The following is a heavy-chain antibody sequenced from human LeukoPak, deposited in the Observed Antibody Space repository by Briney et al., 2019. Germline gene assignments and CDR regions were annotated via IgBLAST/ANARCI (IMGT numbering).Heavy chain of an antibody. V-gene: IGHV1-69*13. CDR3: ANYYDSSGPNYYYGMDV. D-gene: IGHD3-22*01. CDR2: IIPIFGTA. Sequence: GASVKVSCKASGGTFSSYAISWVRQAPGQGLEWMGGIIPIFGTANYAQKFQGRVTITADESTSTAYMELSSLRSEDTAVYYCANYYDSSGPNYYYGMDVWGQGTTVTVSS. CDR1: GGTFSSYA. J-gene: IGHJ6*02.